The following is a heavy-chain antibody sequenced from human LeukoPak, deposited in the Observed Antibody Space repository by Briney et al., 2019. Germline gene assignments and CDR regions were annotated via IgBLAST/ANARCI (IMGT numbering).Heavy chain of an antibody. Sequence: SETLSLPCTVSGGSISSHHWSWIRQPAGKGLEWIGRIYYSGSPNHNTSLTSRVTMSVEPSKNQFSLKLSSVNAADTAVYFCARASYSSGWYLEYWGEGTLVTVSS. CDR2: IYYSGSP. J-gene: IGHJ4*02. CDR1: GGSISSHH. V-gene: IGHV4-4*07. D-gene: IGHD6-19*01. CDR3: ARASYSSGWYLEY.